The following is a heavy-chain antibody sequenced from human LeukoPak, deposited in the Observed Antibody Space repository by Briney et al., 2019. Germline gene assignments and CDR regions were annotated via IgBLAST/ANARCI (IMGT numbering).Heavy chain of an antibody. CDR1: GYSISSGYY. CDR3: ARAPSSIAARPKVYYYYMDV. V-gene: IGHV4-38-2*02. D-gene: IGHD6-6*01. Sequence: PSETLSLTCTVSGYSISSGYYWGWIRQPPGKGLEWIGSIYHSGSTYYNPSLKSRVTISVDTSKNQFSLKLSSVTAADTAVYYCARAPSSIAARPKVYYYYMDVWGKGTTVTVSS. CDR2: IYHSGST. J-gene: IGHJ6*03.